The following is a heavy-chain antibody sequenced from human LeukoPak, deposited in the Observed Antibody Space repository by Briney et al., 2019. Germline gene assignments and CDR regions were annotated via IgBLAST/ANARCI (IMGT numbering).Heavy chain of an antibody. V-gene: IGHV4-39*01. CDR1: GGSISSSSYY. Sequence: SETLSLTCTVSGGSISSSSYYWGWIRQPPGKGLEWIGSIYYSGSTYYNPSLKSRVTISVDTSKNQFSLKLSSVTAADTAVYYCATIYSSSPNWFDPWGQGTLVTVSS. CDR3: ATIYSSSPNWFDP. D-gene: IGHD6-6*01. J-gene: IGHJ5*02. CDR2: IYYSGST.